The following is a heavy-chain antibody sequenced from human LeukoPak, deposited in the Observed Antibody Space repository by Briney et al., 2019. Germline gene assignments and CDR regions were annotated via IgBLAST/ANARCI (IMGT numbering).Heavy chain of an antibody. Sequence: GGSLRPSCAASGFTFSSYSMNWVRQAPGKGLEWVSYISSSSTIYYADSVKGRFTISRDNAKNTLYLQMNSLRAEDTAVYYCAKVRRAARYDAFDIWGQGTMVTVSS. D-gene: IGHD6-6*01. CDR2: ISSSSTI. V-gene: IGHV3-48*04. J-gene: IGHJ3*02. CDR3: AKVRRAARYDAFDI. CDR1: GFTFSSYS.